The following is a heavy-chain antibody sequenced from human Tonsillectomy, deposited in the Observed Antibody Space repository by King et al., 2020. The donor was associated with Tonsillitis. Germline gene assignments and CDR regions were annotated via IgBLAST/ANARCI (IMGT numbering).Heavy chain of an antibody. CDR1: GFTFSDYY. CDR3: ASSLLAGPGAFDI. J-gene: IGHJ3*02. Sequence: VQLVESGGGLVKPGGSLRLSCAASGFTFSDYYMSWIRQAPGRGLEWVSYISSSSSYTNYADSVKGRFTISRDNAKNSLYLQMKSLRAEDTAVYYCASSLLAGPGAFDIWGQGTMVTVSS. V-gene: IGHV3-11*05. CDR2: ISSSSSYT. D-gene: IGHD2-21*02.